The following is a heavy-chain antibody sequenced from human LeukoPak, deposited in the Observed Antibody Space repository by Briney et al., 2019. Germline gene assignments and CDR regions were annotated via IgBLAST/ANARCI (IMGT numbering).Heavy chain of an antibody. CDR3: AKANNYYGSGSPID. V-gene: IGHV3-23*01. Sequence: QPGESLRLSCAASGFTFSNYAMSWVRQAPGKGLEWVSAISGSGGSTYYADSVKGRFTISRDNSKNTLYLQMNSLRAEDTAVYYCAKANNYYGSGSPIDWGQGTLVTVSS. CDR1: GFTFSNYA. CDR2: ISGSGGST. D-gene: IGHD3-10*01. J-gene: IGHJ4*02.